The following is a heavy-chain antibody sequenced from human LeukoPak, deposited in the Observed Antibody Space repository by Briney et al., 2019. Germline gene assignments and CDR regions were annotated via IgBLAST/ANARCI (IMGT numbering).Heavy chain of an antibody. CDR3: ARASITMIVGRDDY. D-gene: IGHD3-22*01. CDR1: GYTFTGYY. Sequence: ASVKVSCKASGYTFTGYYMHWVRQAPGQGLECMGWINPNSGGTNYAQKFQGRVTMTRDTSISTAYMELSRLRSDDTAVYYCARASITMIVGRDDYWGQGTLVTVSS. J-gene: IGHJ4*02. CDR2: INPNSGGT. V-gene: IGHV1-2*02.